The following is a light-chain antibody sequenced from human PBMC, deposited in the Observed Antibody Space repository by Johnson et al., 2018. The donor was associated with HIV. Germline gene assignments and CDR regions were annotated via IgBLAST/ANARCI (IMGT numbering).Light chain of an antibody. CDR1: SSNIGNNY. CDR3: GTWDPSLSAGEV. J-gene: IGLJ1*01. V-gene: IGLV1-51*01. CDR2: DNN. Sequence: QSVLTQPPSVSVAPGQKVTISCSGSSSNIGNNYVSWYQQLPGTAPKLLIYDNNKRPSGIPDRFSGSKSGTSATLGITGLQTGDEADYYCGTWDPSLSAGEVFGTGTKVTVL.